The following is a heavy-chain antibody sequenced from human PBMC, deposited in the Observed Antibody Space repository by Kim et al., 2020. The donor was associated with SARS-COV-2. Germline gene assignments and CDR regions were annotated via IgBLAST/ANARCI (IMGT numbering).Heavy chain of an antibody. J-gene: IGHJ4*02. Sequence: TYYEDSVKGRVTIYRDKSKNTMFLAMNSLRAEDTAVYYCAQSSGLFTLAYWGQGTLVTVSS. CDR3: AQSSGLFTLAY. D-gene: IGHD5-12*01. CDR2: T. V-gene: IGHV3-23*01.